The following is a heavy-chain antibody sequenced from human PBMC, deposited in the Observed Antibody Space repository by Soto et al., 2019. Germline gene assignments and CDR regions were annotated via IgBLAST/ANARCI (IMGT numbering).Heavy chain of an antibody. V-gene: IGHV3-23*01. CDR1: GFTFSSYA. CDR3: AKARALSRPNCGGDCYTFDY. J-gene: IGHJ4*02. Sequence: GGSLRLSCAGSGFTFSSYAMSWVRQAPGKGLEWVSAISGSGGSTYYADSVKGRFTISRDNSKNTLYLQMNSLRAEDTAVYYCAKARALSRPNCGGDCYTFDYWGQGTLVTVSS. D-gene: IGHD2-21*02. CDR2: ISGSGGST.